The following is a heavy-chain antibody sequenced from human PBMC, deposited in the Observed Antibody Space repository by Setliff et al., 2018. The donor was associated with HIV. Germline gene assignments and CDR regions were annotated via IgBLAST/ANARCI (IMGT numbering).Heavy chain of an antibody. Sequence: ASVKVSCKASGYSLTNYAMQWVRQAPGQRLEWMGWINSGNGNTKYSQKFQGRVSITRDTSANTAYMELSSLRSEDTAVYYRARLVWVAEPYFDYWGQGTLVTVSS. J-gene: IGHJ4*02. V-gene: IGHV1-3*04. CDR3: ARLVWVAEPYFDY. D-gene: IGHD3-10*01. CDR2: INSGNGNT. CDR1: GYSLTNYA.